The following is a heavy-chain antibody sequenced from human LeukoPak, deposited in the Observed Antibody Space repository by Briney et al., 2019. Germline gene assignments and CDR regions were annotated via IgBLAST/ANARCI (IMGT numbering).Heavy chain of an antibody. D-gene: IGHD3-22*01. V-gene: IGHV4-59*08. CDR3: AGLGASGNGYLSWFDP. CDR1: GVSITSFY. CDR2: IYFSGST. Sequence: SETLSLTCTVSGVSITSFYWSWIRQPPGKGLEWIGYIYFSGSTNYNPSLKSRVTVSLDTTKNQVSLKLSSVSAADTAVYYCAGLGASGNGYLSWFDPWGQGTLVTVSS. J-gene: IGHJ5*02.